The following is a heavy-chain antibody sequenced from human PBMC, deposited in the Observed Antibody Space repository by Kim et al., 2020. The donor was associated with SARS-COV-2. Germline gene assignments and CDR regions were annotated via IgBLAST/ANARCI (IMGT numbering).Heavy chain of an antibody. CDR3: ARDWGAMDAFDI. D-gene: IGHD2-2*01. J-gene: IGHJ3*02. V-gene: IGHV1-69*13. Sequence: SVKVSCKASGGTFSSYAISWVRQAPGQGLEWMGGIIPIFGTANYAQKFQGRVTITADESTSTAYMELSSLRSEDTALYYCARDWGAMDAFDIWGQGTMVTVSS. CDR2: IIPIFGTA. CDR1: GGTFSSYA.